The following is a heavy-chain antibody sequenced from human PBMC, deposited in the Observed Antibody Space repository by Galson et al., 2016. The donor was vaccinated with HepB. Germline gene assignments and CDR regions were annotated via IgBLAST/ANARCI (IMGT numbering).Heavy chain of an antibody. D-gene: IGHD3-10*01. CDR1: GVSVSINY. Sequence: SLRLSCAASGVSVSINYMTWVRQAPGKGLEWVAMIFGSDTTYYADSVKGRFTFSRDSSKNTLSLQMNNLRVEDTALYYCAKDKGSGSYYNEPIPRYFAMDVWGQGTTVTVSS. J-gene: IGHJ6*02. CDR3: AKDKGSGSYYNEPIPRYFAMDV. CDR2: IFGSDTT. V-gene: IGHV3-66*01.